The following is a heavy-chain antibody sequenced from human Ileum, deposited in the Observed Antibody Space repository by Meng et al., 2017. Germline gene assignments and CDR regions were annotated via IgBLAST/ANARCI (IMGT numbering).Heavy chain of an antibody. J-gene: IGHJ4*02. D-gene: IGHD5-12*01. V-gene: IGHV3-23*01. CDR3: ANGYSPDY. CDR1: GFTFSSYA. Sequence: AESLTLSCAVSGFTFSSYAMSWVRQAPGKGLEWVSGINSGVGGTYYADSVKGRFTISRDNSKNTLYLQMNSLRVEGTAVFYCANGYSPDYWGQGTLVTVSS. CDR2: INSGVGGT.